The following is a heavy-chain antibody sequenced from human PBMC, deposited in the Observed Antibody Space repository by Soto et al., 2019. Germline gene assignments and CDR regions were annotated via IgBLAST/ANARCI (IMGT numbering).Heavy chain of an antibody. CDR2: ISYSGST. Sequence: TEPLSLTCTVSSGSIRRYFWSWMRQPPGKGLEWIGYISYSGSTTYNPSLRSRVTISVDTSRTQFSLRLTTATATDTAVYYCARHNPTSNWNYDDRGQGTLVTVSS. CDR3: ARHNPTSNWNYDD. J-gene: IGHJ4*02. CDR1: SGSIRRYF. D-gene: IGHD1-7*01. V-gene: IGHV4-59*08.